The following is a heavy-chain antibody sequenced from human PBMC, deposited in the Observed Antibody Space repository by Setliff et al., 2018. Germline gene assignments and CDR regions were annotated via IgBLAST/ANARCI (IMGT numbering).Heavy chain of an antibody. CDR2: INPISGRT. J-gene: IGHJ3*02. V-gene: IGHV1-46*01. Sequence: GASVKVSCKASGYTFTSHYMHWVRQAPGLGLEWMGTINPISGRTSYAQKFQGRVTMTRDTSTSTVYMDMSSLRSEDTAVYYCARDVFPYHYEGAFDIWGQGTVVTV. D-gene: IGHD3-22*01. CDR1: GYTFTSHY. CDR3: ARDVFPYHYEGAFDI.